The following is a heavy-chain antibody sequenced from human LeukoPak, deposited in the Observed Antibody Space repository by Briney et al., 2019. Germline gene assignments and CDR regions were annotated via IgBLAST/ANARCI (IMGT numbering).Heavy chain of an antibody. CDR1: GFIFSDYW. V-gene: IGHV3-23*01. J-gene: IGHJ6*02. CDR3: AIHCSSTTCKVYGMDV. D-gene: IGHD2-2*01. Sequence: PGGSLRLSCAASGFIFSDYWMSWVRQAPGKGLEWVSTISGSGGSTYYVDSAKGRFTISRDNSKNTLYLQMNSLRAEDTAVYYCAIHCSSTTCKVYGMDVWGQGTTVTVSS. CDR2: ISGSGGST.